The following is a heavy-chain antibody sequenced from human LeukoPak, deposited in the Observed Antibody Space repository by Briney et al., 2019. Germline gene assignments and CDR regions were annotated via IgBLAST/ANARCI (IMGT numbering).Heavy chain of an antibody. D-gene: IGHD2-2*01. CDR2: ISSSSSTI. Sequence: PGGSLRLSCAASGFTFSSYSMNWVRQAPGKGLEWVSYISSSSSTIYYADSVKGRFTISRDNAENSLYLQMNSLRAEDTAVYYCASIGYCSSTSCMYFDYWGQGTLVTVSS. CDR1: GFTFSSYS. CDR3: ASIGYCSSTSCMYFDY. J-gene: IGHJ4*02. V-gene: IGHV3-48*01.